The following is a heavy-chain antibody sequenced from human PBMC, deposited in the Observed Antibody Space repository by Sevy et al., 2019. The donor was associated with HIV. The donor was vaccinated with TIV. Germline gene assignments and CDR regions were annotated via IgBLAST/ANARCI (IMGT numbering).Heavy chain of an antibody. J-gene: IGHJ3*02. CDR2: IFKSGDVT. CDR3: SGASYDSSGSFDAFDI. D-gene: IGHD3-22*01. Sequence: GGSLRLSCVASGFTLRTYDMNWVRQAPGKGLKWVSTIFKSGDVTYYADSVKGRFTIARDNSKNTVYLHMNSLRAEDTALYFCSGASYDSSGSFDAFDIWGQGTMVTVSS. V-gene: IGHV3-23*01. CDR1: GFTLRTYD.